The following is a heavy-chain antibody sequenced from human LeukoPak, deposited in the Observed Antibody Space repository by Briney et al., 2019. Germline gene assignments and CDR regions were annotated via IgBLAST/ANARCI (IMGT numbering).Heavy chain of an antibody. CDR1: GYTFTSYY. CDR3: ARSGAYYYDNSGYFLAY. D-gene: IGHD3-22*01. V-gene: IGHV1-46*01. J-gene: IGHJ4*02. Sequence: ASVKVSCKASGYTFTSYYMHWVRQAPGQGLEWMGIINPSGGSTSYAQKFQGRVTMTRDTSTSTVYMELSSLRSEDTAVYYCARSGAYYYDNSGYFLAYWGQGTLVTVSS. CDR2: INPSGGST.